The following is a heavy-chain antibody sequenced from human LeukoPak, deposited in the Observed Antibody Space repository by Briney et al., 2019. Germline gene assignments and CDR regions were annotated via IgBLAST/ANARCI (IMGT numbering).Heavy chain of an antibody. J-gene: IGHJ4*02. CDR2: ISSSSSYI. CDR1: GFTFSSYS. Sequence: GGSLRLSCAASGFTFSSYSMNWVRQAPGKGLEWVSSISSSSSYIYYADSVKGRFTISRDNAKNSLYLQVNSLRAEDTAVYYCARGVSRYSGYDLAYWGQGTLVTVSS. V-gene: IGHV3-21*01. CDR3: ARGVSRYSGYDLAY. D-gene: IGHD5-12*01.